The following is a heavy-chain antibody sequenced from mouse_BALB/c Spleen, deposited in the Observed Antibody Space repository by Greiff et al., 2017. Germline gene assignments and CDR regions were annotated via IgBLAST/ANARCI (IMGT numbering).Heavy chain of an antibody. J-gene: IGHJ1*01. CDR1: GFTFSSYA. D-gene: IGHD1-1*01. Sequence: EVKLVESGGGLVKPGGSLKLSCAASGFTFSSYAMSWVRQTPEKRLEWVASISSGGSTYYSDSVKGRFTISRDNARNILYLQMSSLRSEDTAMYYCARGDYYGSSYGYFDVWGAGTTVTVSS. V-gene: IGHV5-6-5*01. CDR3: ARGDYYGSSYGYFDV. CDR2: ISSGGST.